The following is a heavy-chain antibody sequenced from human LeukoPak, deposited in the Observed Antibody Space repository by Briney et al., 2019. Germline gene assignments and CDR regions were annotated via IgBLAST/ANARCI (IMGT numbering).Heavy chain of an antibody. D-gene: IGHD2-15*01. J-gene: IGHJ4*02. CDR3: ARGYCSGGSCYSDANDY. Sequence: SETLSLTCTVSGGSISDYYWSWLRQPPGKGLEWIGYFYYSGSTNYNPSLKSRVTISVDTSKNQFSLKLSSVTAADTAVYYCARGYCSGGSCYSDANDYWGQGTLVTVSS. CDR1: GGSISDYY. V-gene: IGHV4-59*01. CDR2: FYYSGST.